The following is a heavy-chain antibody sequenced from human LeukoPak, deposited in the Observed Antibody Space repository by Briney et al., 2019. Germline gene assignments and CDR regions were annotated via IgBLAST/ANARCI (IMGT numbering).Heavy chain of an antibody. Sequence: GGSLRLSCAASGFTFSSYSMNWVRQAPGKGLEWVSSISSSSSYIYYADSVKGRFTISRDNAKNSLYLQMNSLRAEDTAVYYCARGYCSSTSCYGTPCYYYGMDVWGQGTTVTVSS. D-gene: IGHD2-2*01. CDR3: ARGYCSSTSCYGTPCYYYGMDV. V-gene: IGHV3-21*01. J-gene: IGHJ6*02. CDR1: GFTFSSYS. CDR2: ISSSSSYI.